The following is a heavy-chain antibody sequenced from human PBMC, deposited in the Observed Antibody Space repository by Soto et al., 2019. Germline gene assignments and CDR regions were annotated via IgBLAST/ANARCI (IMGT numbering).Heavy chain of an antibody. CDR3: ARFSPENYYGMDV. CDR2: ISSSSSYT. V-gene: IGHV3-11*05. Sequence: QVQLVESGGGLVKPGGSLRLSCAASGFTFSDYYMSWIRQAPGKGLEWVSYISSSSSYTNYADSVKGRFTISRDNAKNSLYLQMNSLRAEDTAVYYCARFSPENYYGMDVWGQGTTVTVSS. J-gene: IGHJ6*02. CDR1: GFTFSDYY.